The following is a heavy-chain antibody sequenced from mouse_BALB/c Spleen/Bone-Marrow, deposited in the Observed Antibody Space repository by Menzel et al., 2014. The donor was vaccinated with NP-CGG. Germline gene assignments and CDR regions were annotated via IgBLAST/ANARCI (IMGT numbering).Heavy chain of an antibody. J-gene: IGHJ4*01. V-gene: IGHV1S81*02. CDR2: INPNNGRT. CDR1: GFTFTTYW. Sequence: QVQLQQSGAALVKPGASVNLSCRASGFTFTTYWIHWVKQRPGQGLGWIGEINPNNGRTNYNERFKTKATLTVDKSSSTAYMQLSSLTSEDSAVYYCARGGRAMAFWGQGTSVTVSS. D-gene: IGHD3-3*01. CDR3: ARGGRAMAF.